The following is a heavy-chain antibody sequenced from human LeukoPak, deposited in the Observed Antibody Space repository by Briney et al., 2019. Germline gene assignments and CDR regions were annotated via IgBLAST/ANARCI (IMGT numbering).Heavy chain of an antibody. CDR3: AKDRLRITMVRGVIGRNWFDT. Sequence: GGSLRFSGAASGFTFSSYAMSWVRQAPGKGLGWVSAISGSGGSTDYSDSVKGRFTISRDNSKNTMYMQMNSPRAEDTAVYYCAKDRLRITMVRGVIGRNWFDTWGQGTLVTVSS. V-gene: IGHV3-23*01. CDR1: GFTFSSYA. J-gene: IGHJ5*02. D-gene: IGHD3-10*01. CDR2: ISGSGGST.